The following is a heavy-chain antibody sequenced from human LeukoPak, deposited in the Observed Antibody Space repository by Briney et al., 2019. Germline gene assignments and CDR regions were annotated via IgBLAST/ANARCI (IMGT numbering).Heavy chain of an antibody. Sequence: GGSLRLSCAASGFTFSSSAMSWVRQAPGKGLEWVANIKQDGSEKYYVDSVKGRFTISRDNAKNSLCLQMNSLRAEDTAVYYCAREPHYYDSSGTDYWGQGTLVTVSS. D-gene: IGHD3-22*01. CDR1: GFTFSSSA. J-gene: IGHJ4*02. V-gene: IGHV3-7*03. CDR2: IKQDGSEK. CDR3: AREPHYYDSSGTDY.